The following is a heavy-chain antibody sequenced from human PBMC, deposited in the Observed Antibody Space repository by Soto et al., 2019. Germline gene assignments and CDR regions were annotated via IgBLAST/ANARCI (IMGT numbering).Heavy chain of an antibody. CDR1: GFTFSSYS. CDR2: ISSSSSTI. J-gene: IGHJ3*02. CDR3: ASAASGYRAANAFDI. D-gene: IGHD5-12*01. Sequence: EVQLVESGGGLVQPGGSLRLSCAASGFTFSSYSMNWVRQAPGKGLEWVSYISSSSSTIYYADSVKGRFTISRDNAKNSLYLQMNSLRAEDTAVYDCASAASGYRAANAFDIWGQGTMVTVSS. V-gene: IGHV3-48*01.